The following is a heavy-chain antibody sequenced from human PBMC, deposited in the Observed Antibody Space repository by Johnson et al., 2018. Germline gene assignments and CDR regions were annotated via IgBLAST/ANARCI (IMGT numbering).Heavy chain of an antibody. CDR2: IYYSGNT. CDR3: ARVSLGTISMISYYYMDV. V-gene: IGHV4-59*01. CDR1: GGSIRSYY. Sequence: QVQLQESGPGLVKPSETLSLTCSVSGGSIRSYYWSWIRQPPGKGLEWIGYIYYSGNTNYNPPLKSRVTISVDTSKNPFSLNLSSVTAADTAVYYCARVSLGTISMISYYYMDVWGKGTTVAVSS. D-gene: IGHD3-22*01. J-gene: IGHJ6*03.